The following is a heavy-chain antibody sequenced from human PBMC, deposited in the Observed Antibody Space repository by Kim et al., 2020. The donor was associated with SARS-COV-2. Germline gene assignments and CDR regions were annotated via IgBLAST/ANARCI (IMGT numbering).Heavy chain of an antibody. J-gene: IGHJ5*02. Sequence: SETLSLTWTVSGGSISSGGYYWSWIRQHPGKGLEWIGYIYYSGSTYYNPSLKSRVTISVDTSKNQFSLKLSSVTAADTAVYYCARGHYGDPSENWFDPWGQGTLVTVSS. V-gene: IGHV4-31*02. CDR3: ARGHYGDPSENWFDP. CDR2: IYYSGST. D-gene: IGHD4-17*01. CDR1: GGSISSGGYY.